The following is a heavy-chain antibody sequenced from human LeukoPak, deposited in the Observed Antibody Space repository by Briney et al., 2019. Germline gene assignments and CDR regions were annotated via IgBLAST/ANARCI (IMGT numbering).Heavy chain of an antibody. CDR3: ARDRYCSSTSCYNYYYYGMDV. J-gene: IGHJ6*02. Sequence: ASVKVSCKASGYTFTSYGISWVRQAPGQGLEWMGWISAYNGNTNYAQTLQGRVTMTTDTSTSTAYMELRSLRSDDTAVYYCARDRYCSSTSCYNYYYYGMDVWGQGTTVTVSS. D-gene: IGHD2-2*02. V-gene: IGHV1-18*01. CDR1: GYTFTSYG. CDR2: ISAYNGNT.